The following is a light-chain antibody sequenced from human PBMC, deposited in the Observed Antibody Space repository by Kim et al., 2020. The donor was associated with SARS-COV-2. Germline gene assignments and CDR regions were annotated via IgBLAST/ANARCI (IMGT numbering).Light chain of an antibody. CDR2: GKY. Sequence: SSELTQDPAVSVALGQTVRLTCQGDSLRNYYATWYQQRPGQAPVLVLYGKYNRPSGIPDRFSGSASGNTASLTIPGAQAEDEAAYYCNSRDSSGDHVVFG. CDR3: NSRDSSGDHVV. V-gene: IGLV3-19*01. CDR1: SLRNYY. J-gene: IGLJ3*02.